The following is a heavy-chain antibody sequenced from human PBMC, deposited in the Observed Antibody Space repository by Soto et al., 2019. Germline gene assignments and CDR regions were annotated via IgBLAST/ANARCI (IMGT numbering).Heavy chain of an antibody. V-gene: IGHV1-18*01. D-gene: IGHD4-17*01. Sequence: GASVKVSCKASGDTFSNFAISWVRQAPGQGLEWMGWISAYFGTANYAQKLQDRVTMTTDESTSTAYMELRSLRSDDTAVYYCARDSRRTVTTLGYYYYYMDVWGKGTTVTVSS. CDR1: GDTFSNFA. CDR2: ISAYFGTA. CDR3: ARDSRRTVTTLGYYYYYMDV. J-gene: IGHJ6*03.